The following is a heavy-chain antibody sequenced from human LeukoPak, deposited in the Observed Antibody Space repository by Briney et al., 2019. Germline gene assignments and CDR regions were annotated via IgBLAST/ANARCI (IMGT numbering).Heavy chain of an antibody. Sequence: PWGSLRLSCAASGFSFSSYAIHWVRQAPGKGLEWLSFISSDGSEKYYADSVKGRFTISRDNSKNTLYLQLSSLRVEDTAVYCCAREHGRSGYFDYWGQGTLVSVSS. CDR2: ISSDGSEK. CDR1: GFSFSSYA. V-gene: IGHV3-30*19. CDR3: AREHGRSGYFDY. D-gene: IGHD3-22*01. J-gene: IGHJ4*02.